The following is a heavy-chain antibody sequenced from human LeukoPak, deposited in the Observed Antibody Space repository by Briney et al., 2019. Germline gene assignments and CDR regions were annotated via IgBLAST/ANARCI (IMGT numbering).Heavy chain of an antibody. Sequence: GGSLRLSCVASGFTVSSNYMSWVRQAPGKGLEWVSLIYSSSNTYYADSVKGRFTISRDNSKNTLYLQMNSLRAEDTAVYYCAKAHDYYDSSGYLDYWGQGTLVTVSS. J-gene: IGHJ4*02. V-gene: IGHV3-53*01. CDR1: GFTVSSNY. CDR3: AKAHDYYDSSGYLDY. CDR2: IYSSSNT. D-gene: IGHD3-22*01.